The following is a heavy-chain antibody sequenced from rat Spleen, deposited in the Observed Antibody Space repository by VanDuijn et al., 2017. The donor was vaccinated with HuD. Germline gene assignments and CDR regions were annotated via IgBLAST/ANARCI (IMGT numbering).Heavy chain of an antibody. CDR2: ISYDGSST. J-gene: IGHJ4*01. CDR1: GFTFSDYY. D-gene: IGHD1-2*01. Sequence: EVQLVESGGGLVQPGRSLKLSCVASGFTFSDYYMAWVRQAPTKGLEWVATISYDGSSTYYRDSVKGRFTISRDNAKSTLYLQMDSLRSEDTATYYCTTADYYSSYGYVMDAWGQGVMVTVSS. V-gene: IGHV5-20*01. CDR3: TTADYYSSYGYVMDA.